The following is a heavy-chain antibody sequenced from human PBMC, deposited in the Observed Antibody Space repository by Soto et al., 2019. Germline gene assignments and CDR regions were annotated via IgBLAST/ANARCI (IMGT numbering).Heavy chain of an antibody. Sequence: LWESLKIPCKGSGYSFTSYCIGWVRQMPGKGLEWGAIIYHGYSDTRYSPSFQGQVTISADKSISTAYLKCSSLKASDTSMYYCARSRIAATGTHYYYGMDVWGQGTTVTVSS. CDR3: ARSRIAATGTHYYYGMDV. CDR2: IYHGYSDT. V-gene: IGHV5-51*01. J-gene: IGHJ6*02. CDR1: GYSFTSYC. D-gene: IGHD6-13*01.